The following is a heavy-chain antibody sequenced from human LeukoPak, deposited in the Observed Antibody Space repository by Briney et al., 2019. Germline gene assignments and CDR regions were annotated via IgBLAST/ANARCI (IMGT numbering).Heavy chain of an antibody. Sequence: GSLRLSCAASGFTFSSCWMSWVRQAPGKGLEWVANIKQDGSEKYYVDSVKGRFTISRDNAKNSLYLQMNSLRAEDTAVYYCAKQQLGHFDYWGQGTLVTVSS. CDR2: IKQDGSEK. D-gene: IGHD6-13*01. CDR3: AKQQLGHFDY. CDR1: GFTFSSCW. J-gene: IGHJ4*02. V-gene: IGHV3-7*01.